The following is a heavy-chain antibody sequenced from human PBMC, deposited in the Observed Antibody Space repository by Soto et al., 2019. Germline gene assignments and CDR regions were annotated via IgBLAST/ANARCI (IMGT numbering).Heavy chain of an antibody. Sequence: GGSLRLSCAASGFTFGDYGMSWVRQAPGKGLEWVSGINWNGGSTGYADSVKGRFTISRDNAKNSLYLQMNSLRAEDTALYYCARDLPVGATDAFDIWGQGTMVTVSS. CDR2: INWNGGST. V-gene: IGHV3-20*04. J-gene: IGHJ3*02. CDR1: GFTFGDYG. D-gene: IGHD1-26*01. CDR3: ARDLPVGATDAFDI.